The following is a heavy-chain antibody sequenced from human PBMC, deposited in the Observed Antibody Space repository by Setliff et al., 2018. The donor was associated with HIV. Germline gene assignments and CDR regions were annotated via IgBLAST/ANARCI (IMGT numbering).Heavy chain of an antibody. CDR3: ARRGWNSYKAFDY. D-gene: IGHD1-26*01. J-gene: IGHJ4*02. CDR1: GGSIRNAGHC. V-gene: IGHV4-34*01. Sequence: PSETLSLTCTVSGGSIRNAGHCWNWIRQSPGKGLEWIGEINHSGSTNYNPSLKSRVTISVDTSKKQFSLNLSSVTAADTAVYYCARRGWNSYKAFDYWGQGALVTVSS. CDR2: INHSGST.